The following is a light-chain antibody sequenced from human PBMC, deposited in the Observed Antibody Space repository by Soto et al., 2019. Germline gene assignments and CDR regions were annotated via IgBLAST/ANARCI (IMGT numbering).Light chain of an antibody. CDR1: SSDVGGYNR. Sequence: QSVLTQPPSASGSPGQSVTISCTGTSSDVGGYNRVSWYLHHPGKAPKLILYEVSERPSGVPDRFSGSKSSNTASLTVSGLQAEDEADYYCSSYAGSNNFVFGTGTKVTVL. J-gene: IGLJ1*01. V-gene: IGLV2-8*01. CDR2: EVS. CDR3: SSYAGSNNFV.